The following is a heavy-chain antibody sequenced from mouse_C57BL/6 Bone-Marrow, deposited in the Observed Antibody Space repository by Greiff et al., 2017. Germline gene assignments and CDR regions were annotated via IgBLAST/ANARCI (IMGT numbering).Heavy chain of an antibody. CDR3: ARWLLYYAMDY. V-gene: IGHV1-81*01. D-gene: IGHD2-3*01. CDR2: IYPRSGNT. CDR1: GYTFTSYG. Sequence: QLQQSLSSLSLPFSSFKLSCKSSGYTFTSYGISWVKQRTGQGLEWIGEIYPRSGNTYYNEKFKGKATLTADKSSSTAYMELRSLTSEDSAVYFCARWLLYYAMDYWGQGTSVTVSS. J-gene: IGHJ4*01.